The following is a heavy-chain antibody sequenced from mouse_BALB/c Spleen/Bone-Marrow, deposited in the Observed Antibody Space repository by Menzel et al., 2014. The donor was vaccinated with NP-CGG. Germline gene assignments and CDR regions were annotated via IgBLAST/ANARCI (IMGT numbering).Heavy chain of an antibody. J-gene: IGHJ3*01. CDR1: GYTFTDYW. CDR2: IDPSDSKT. Sequence: QVQLQQSGAELVKPGAPVKLSCKASGYTFTDYWMNWVKQRPGRGLEWIGRIDPSDSKTHYNQKFKDKATLTVDKSSTTAYIQLSNLTSEDSAVYYCARTAYWGQGTLVTASA. CDR3: ARTAY. V-gene: IGHV1-69*02.